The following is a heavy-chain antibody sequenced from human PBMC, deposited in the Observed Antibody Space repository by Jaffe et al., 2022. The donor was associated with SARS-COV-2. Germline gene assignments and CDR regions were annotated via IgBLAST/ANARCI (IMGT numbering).Heavy chain of an antibody. Sequence: QVQLVQSGAEVKKPGSSVKVSCKASGGTFSSYAISWVRQAPGQGLEWMGGIIPIFGTANYAQKFQGRVTITADESTSTAYMELSSLRSEDTAVYYCAGGGGDCTNGVCDNWFDPWGQGTLVTVSS. J-gene: IGHJ5*02. V-gene: IGHV1-69*01. D-gene: IGHD2-8*01. CDR3: AGGGGDCTNGVCDNWFDP. CDR2: IIPIFGTA. CDR1: GGTFSSYA.